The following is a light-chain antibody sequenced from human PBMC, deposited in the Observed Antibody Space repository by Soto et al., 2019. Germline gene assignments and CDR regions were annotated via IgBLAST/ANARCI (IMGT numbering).Light chain of an antibody. CDR2: EVS. Sequence: QSALTQPASVSGSPGQTITISCTGTSSDVGGYNYLSWYQQHPGKAPKVMIYEVSTRPSGVSNRSSGSKSGNTASLTISGLQAEDEADYFCSSYTTSGTPVFGGGTKLTVL. CDR3: SSYTTSGTPV. CDR1: SSDVGGYNY. J-gene: IGLJ3*02. V-gene: IGLV2-14*01.